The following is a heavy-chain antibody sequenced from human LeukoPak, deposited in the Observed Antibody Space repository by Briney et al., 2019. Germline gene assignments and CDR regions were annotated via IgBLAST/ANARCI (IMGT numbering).Heavy chain of an antibody. CDR2: ISFDGNTK. CDR3: ARAMVRGVPFDY. Sequence: GGSLRLSCTASGFTFGDYAMSWVRQAPGKGLEWLAVISFDGNTKYYADSAKGRFTISRDNSRNTLYVQISSLRVEDTAVYYCARAMVRGVPFDYWGQGTLVTVSS. J-gene: IGHJ4*02. D-gene: IGHD3-10*01. CDR1: GFTFGDYA. V-gene: IGHV3-30-3*01.